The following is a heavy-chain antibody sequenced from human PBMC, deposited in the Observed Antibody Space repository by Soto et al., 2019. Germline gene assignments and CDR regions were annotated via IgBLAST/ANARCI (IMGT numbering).Heavy chain of an antibody. D-gene: IGHD3-22*01. CDR1: GGSVSSGSYY. Sequence: SETLSLTCTFSGGSVSSGSYYLSWIRQPPGKGLEWIGYIYYSGSTNYNPSLKSRVTISVDTSKNQFSLKLSSVTAADTAVYYCASTLPDYYDSSGYENWFDPWGQGTLVTVSS. V-gene: IGHV4-61*01. CDR3: ASTLPDYYDSSGYENWFDP. CDR2: IYYSGST. J-gene: IGHJ5*02.